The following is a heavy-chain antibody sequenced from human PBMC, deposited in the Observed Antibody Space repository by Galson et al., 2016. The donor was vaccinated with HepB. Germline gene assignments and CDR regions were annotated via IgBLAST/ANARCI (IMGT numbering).Heavy chain of an antibody. D-gene: IGHD1-26*01. CDR3: AMDRLGGLDH. Sequence: SVKVSCKASGFNFGSKAIHWVRQARGQHLEWIGWIVFGSGNTNFAQDLQERVTFARDISTNTVHMDLGGLTSDDTAVYYCAMDRLGGLDHWGQGTQVTVS. J-gene: IGHJ4*02. V-gene: IGHV1-58*02. CDR1: GFNFGSKA. CDR2: IVFGSGNT.